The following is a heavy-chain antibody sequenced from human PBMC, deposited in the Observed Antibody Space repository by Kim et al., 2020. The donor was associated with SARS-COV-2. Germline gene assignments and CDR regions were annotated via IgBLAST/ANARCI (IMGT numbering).Heavy chain of an antibody. Sequence: GGSLRLSCAASGFTFSSYAMHWVRQAPGKGLEWVAVISYDGSNKYYADSVKGRFTISRDNSKNTLYLQMNSLRAEDTAVYYCARDRIAVAVGWFDPWGQG. D-gene: IGHD6-19*01. CDR2: ISYDGSNK. J-gene: IGHJ5*02. CDR1: GFTFSSYA. CDR3: ARDRIAVAVGWFDP. V-gene: IGHV3-30*04.